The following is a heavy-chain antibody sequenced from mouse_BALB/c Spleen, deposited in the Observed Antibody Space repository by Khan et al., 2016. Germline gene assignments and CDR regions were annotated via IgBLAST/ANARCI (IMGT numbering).Heavy chain of an antibody. Sequence: EVQLQESGPGLVKPSQSLSPTCIVTGYSITSGYGWNWIRQFPGNKLEWMGYISYSGSTNYNPSLKSRISITRDTSKNQFFLQLNSVTTEDTATYYCARTARIKYWGQGTTLTVSS. V-gene: IGHV3-2*02. CDR2: ISYSGST. CDR1: GYSITSGYG. D-gene: IGHD1-2*01. J-gene: IGHJ2*01. CDR3: ARTARIKY.